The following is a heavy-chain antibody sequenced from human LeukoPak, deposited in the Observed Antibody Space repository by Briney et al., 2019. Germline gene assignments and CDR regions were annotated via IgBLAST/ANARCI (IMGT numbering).Heavy chain of an antibody. D-gene: IGHD6-19*01. CDR1: GYTFTGYY. CDR3: ARVAGTRYSAWGWPPYYYFDY. CDR2: INPNSGGT. J-gene: IGHJ4*02. V-gene: IGHV1-2*02. Sequence: ASVKVSCKASGYTFTGYYMHWVRQAPGQGLEWMGWINPNSGGTNYAQKLQGRVTMTTDTSTSTAYMELRSLRSDDTAVYYCARVAGTRYSAWGWPPYYYFDYWGQGTLVTVSS.